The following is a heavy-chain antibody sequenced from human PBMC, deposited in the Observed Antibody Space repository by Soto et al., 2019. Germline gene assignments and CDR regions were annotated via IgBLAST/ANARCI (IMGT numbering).Heavy chain of an antibody. J-gene: IGHJ4*02. CDR2: ISSDVSST. V-gene: IGHV3-74*01. CDR1: GFTFSSHW. D-gene: IGHD6-19*01. Sequence: GGSLRLSCAASGFTFSSHWMHWVRQAPGKGLVWVSRISSDVSSTTYADSVKGRFTISRDNSKNTLYLQMNSLRAEDTAVYYCAKDLTHSSGWYDYFDYWGQGTLVTVSS. CDR3: AKDLTHSSGWYDYFDY.